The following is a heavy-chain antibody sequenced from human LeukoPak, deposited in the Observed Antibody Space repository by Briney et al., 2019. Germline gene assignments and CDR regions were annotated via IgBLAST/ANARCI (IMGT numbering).Heavy chain of an antibody. Sequence: GGSLRLSCAASGFTVSSNYMSWVRQAPGKGLEWVSVIYSGGSTYYADSVKGRFTISRDNSKNTLYLQMNSLRAEDTAVYYCTTDRGYGYGLPDYWGQGTLVTVSS. V-gene: IGHV3-66*01. D-gene: IGHD5-18*01. CDR1: GFTVSSNY. CDR2: IYSGGST. CDR3: TTDRGYGYGLPDY. J-gene: IGHJ4*02.